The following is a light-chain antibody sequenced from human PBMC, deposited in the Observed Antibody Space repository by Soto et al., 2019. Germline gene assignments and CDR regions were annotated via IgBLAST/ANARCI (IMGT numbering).Light chain of an antibody. Sequence: QSVLTQPPSVSGAPGQRVTISCTGSSSNIGARYDVHWYQQLPGTAPKLLIYANNNRPSGVPDRFSGSKSGTSASLAITGLQAEDEADYYCQSYDSSLSGGVFGGGTQLTVL. V-gene: IGLV1-40*01. CDR3: QSYDSSLSGGV. J-gene: IGLJ2*01. CDR1: SSNIGARYD. CDR2: ANN.